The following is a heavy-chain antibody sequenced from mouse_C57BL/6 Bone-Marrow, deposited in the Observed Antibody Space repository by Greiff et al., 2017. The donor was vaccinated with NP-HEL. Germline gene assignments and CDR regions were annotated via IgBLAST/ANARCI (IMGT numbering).Heavy chain of an antibody. D-gene: IGHD1-1*01. J-gene: IGHJ4*01. CDR3: ASHCYSGDYYAMGY. Sequence: VQLQQPGAELVKPGASVKVSCKASGYTFTSYWMHWVKQRPGQGLEWIGRIHRSDSDNNYNQKFKGKATLTVDKSSSTAYMQLSSLTSEDSAVYYCASHCYSGDYYAMGYWGQGTSVTVSS. V-gene: IGHV1-74*01. CDR2: IHRSDSDN. CDR1: GYTFTSYW.